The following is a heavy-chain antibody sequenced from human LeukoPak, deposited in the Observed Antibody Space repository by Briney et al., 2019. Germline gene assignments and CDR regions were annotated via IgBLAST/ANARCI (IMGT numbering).Heavy chain of an antibody. J-gene: IGHJ4*02. D-gene: IGHD5-12*01. CDR1: GGSIGSYH. CDR3: VASHGGYVLDY. V-gene: IGHV4-59*01. CDR2: VFNNGGT. Sequence: SETLSLTRSVSGGSIGSYHWNWIRQPSGKGLGWIGIVFNNGGTKHNPSLKSRVAISVDTSKNQFALKLSSVTAADTAVYYCVASHGGYVLDYWGQGALVIVSS.